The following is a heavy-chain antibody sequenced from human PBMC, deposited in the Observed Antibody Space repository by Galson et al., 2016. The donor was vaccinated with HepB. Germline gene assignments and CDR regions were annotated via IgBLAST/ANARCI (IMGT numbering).Heavy chain of an antibody. D-gene: IGHD2-2*01. J-gene: IGHJ5*02. Sequence: SVKVSCKASGYIFANYFIHWVRQAPGQGLEWMGWINPMNGATNFAWNFHGKITMTRDTSISTTYVEMNTLISDDTAVYYCARGPNYANRNWFDPWGHGTLVIVSS. CDR1: GYIFANYF. CDR2: INPMNGAT. CDR3: ARGPNYANRNWFDP. V-gene: IGHV1-2*02.